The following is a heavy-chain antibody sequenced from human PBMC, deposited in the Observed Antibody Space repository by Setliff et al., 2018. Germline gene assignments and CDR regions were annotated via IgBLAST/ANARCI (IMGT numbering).Heavy chain of an antibody. J-gene: IGHJ4*02. CDR1: GDTFRTYS. Sequence: SVKVSCKISGDTFRTYSINWVRQAPGQGLEWMGGIIPIFGAADYAQKFQGRVTITTDESTSTAYVELSSLRAEDTAIYYCARTTGYRLEGDFDYWGQGTLVTVSS. CDR3: ARTTGYRLEGDFDY. CDR2: IIPIFGAA. D-gene: IGHD3-16*01. V-gene: IGHV1-69*05.